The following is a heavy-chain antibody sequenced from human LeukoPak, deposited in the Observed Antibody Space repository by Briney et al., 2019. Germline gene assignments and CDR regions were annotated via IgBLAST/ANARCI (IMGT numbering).Heavy chain of an antibody. Sequence: SVKVSCKASGYTFTGYYMHWVRQAPGQGLEWMGRIIPILGIANYAQKFQGRVTITADKSTSTAYMELSSLRSEDTAVYYCARDAFDIWGQGTMVTVSS. CDR3: ARDAFDI. CDR1: GYTFTGYY. CDR2: IIPILGIA. J-gene: IGHJ3*02. V-gene: IGHV1-69*04.